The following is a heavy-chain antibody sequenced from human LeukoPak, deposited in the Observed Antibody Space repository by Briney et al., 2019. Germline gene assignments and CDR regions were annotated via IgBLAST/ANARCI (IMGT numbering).Heavy chain of an antibody. CDR3: AKAGMRFLEWSLAPNFDY. V-gene: IGHV3-43*02. CDR2: ISGDGGST. CDR1: GFTFDDYA. J-gene: IGHJ4*02. D-gene: IGHD3-3*01. Sequence: GGSLRLSCAASGFTFDDYAMHWVRQAPGKGLEWVSLISGDGGSTYYADSVKGRFTISRDNSKNSLYLQMNSLRTEDTALYYCAKAGMRFLEWSLAPNFDYWGQGTLVTVSS.